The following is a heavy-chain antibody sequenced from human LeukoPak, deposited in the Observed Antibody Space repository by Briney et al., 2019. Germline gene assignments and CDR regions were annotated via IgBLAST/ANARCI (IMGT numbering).Heavy chain of an antibody. D-gene: IGHD4-23*01. CDR2: ILAGSST. Sequence: PGGSLRLPCAASGFTFSSYAMIWVRQAPGKGLEWVSIILAGSSTYYTDSVKGRFTISRDNSKNTLYLQMDSLRAEDTAVYYCAKGSTVGAQPDYWGQGTLVTVSS. J-gene: IGHJ4*02. V-gene: IGHV3-23*01. CDR1: GFTFSSYA. CDR3: AKGSTVGAQPDY.